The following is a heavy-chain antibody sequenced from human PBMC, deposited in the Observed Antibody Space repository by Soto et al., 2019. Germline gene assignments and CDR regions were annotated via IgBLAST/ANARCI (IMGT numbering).Heavy chain of an antibody. CDR1: GFTFDDYG. J-gene: IGHJ6*02. CDR2: ISWDSGSI. D-gene: IGHD6-19*01. CDR3: AKDMNVAGAGPNYYYYGMDV. Sequence: GGSLRLSCAASGFTFDDYGMHWVRQAPGKGLEWVSDISWDSGSIDYADSVKGRFTISRDNAKNSLYLQMNSLRAEDTALYYCAKDMNVAGAGPNYYYYGMDVWGQGTTVTVSS. V-gene: IGHV3-9*01.